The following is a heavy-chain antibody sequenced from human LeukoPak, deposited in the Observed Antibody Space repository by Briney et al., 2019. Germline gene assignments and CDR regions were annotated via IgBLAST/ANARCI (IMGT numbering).Heavy chain of an antibody. CDR2: INSDGSST. CDR3: ARGPHSSSWPTVPDY. Sequence: GGSLRLSCAASGFTFSSYWMHWVRQAPGKGLVWVSRINSDGSSTSYADSVKGRFTISRDNAKNTLYLQMNSLRAEDTAVYYCARGPHSSSWPTVPDYWGQRTLVTVSS. J-gene: IGHJ4*02. V-gene: IGHV3-74*01. CDR1: GFTFSSYW. D-gene: IGHD6-13*01.